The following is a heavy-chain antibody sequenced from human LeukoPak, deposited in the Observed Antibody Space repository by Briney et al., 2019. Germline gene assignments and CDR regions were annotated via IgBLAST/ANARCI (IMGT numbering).Heavy chain of an antibody. D-gene: IGHD3-22*01. CDR3: ARSYDSSGYYCSPFDY. J-gene: IGHJ4*02. Sequence: SETLSLTCTVSGGSISSSSYYWGWIRQPPGKGLEWIGSIYYSGSTYYNPSLKSRVTIPVDTSKNQFSLKLSSVTAADTAVYYCARSYDSSGYYCSPFDYWGQGTLVTVSS. V-gene: IGHV4-39*01. CDR1: GGSISSSSYY. CDR2: IYYSGST.